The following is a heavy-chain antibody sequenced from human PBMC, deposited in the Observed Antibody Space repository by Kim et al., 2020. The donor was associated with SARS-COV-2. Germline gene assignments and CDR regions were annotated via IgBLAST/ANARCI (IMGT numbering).Heavy chain of an antibody. CDR3: ARDHYDFWSGYYTGNWFDP. CDR1: GGSISSYY. Sequence: SETLSLTCTVSGGSISSYYWSWIRQLPGKGLEWIGYIYYSGRTNYNPSLKSRVTISVETSKNQFSLKLSSVTAADTAVYYCARDHYDFWSGYYTGNWFDPWGQGTLVTVSS. V-gene: IGHV4-59*01. D-gene: IGHD3-3*01. CDR2: IYYSGRT. J-gene: IGHJ5*02.